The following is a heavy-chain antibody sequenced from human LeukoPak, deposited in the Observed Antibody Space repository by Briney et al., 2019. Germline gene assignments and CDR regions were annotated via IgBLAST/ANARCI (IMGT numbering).Heavy chain of an antibody. J-gene: IGHJ4*02. V-gene: IGHV3-7*01. CDR3: VREGQTAWNDY. Sequence: GGSLRLSCAASGFTFSNYWMSWVRQAPGKGLEWVAIIKQDASEKYYVDSVRGRFTISRDSAKNSVYLQMNSLRAEDTAVYYCVREGQTAWNDYWGQGTLATVSS. CDR1: GFTFSNYW. D-gene: IGHD5-18*01. CDR2: IKQDASEK.